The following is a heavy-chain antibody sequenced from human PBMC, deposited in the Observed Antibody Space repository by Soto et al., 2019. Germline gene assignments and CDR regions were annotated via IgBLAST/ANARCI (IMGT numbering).Heavy chain of an antibody. Sequence: ASVKVSCQASGYTFTGYYMHWVRQAPGQGLEWMGWINPNSGGTNYAQKFQGRVTMTRDTSISTADMELSRLRSDVTAVYYCARDGGGLGYCSGGSCLGLYYGMDVWGQGTTVTVSS. CDR1: GYTFTGYY. CDR3: ARDGGGLGYCSGGSCLGLYYGMDV. D-gene: IGHD2-15*01. J-gene: IGHJ6*02. CDR2: INPNSGGT. V-gene: IGHV1-2*02.